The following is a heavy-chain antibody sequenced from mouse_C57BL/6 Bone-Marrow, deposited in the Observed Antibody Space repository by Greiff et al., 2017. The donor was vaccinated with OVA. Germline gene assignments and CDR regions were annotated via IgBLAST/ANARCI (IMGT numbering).Heavy chain of an antibody. D-gene: IGHD1-1*01. J-gene: IGHJ4*01. CDR2: IDPSDSYT. V-gene: IGHV1-69*01. CDR3: ARGLLRAQAMDY. Sequence: QVQLQQPGAELVMPGASVKLSCKASGYTFTSYWMHWVKQRPGQGLEWIGEIDPSDSYTNYNQKFKGKSTLTVDKSSSTAYMQLSSLTSEDSAVYYCARGLLRAQAMDYWGQGTSVTVSS. CDR1: GYTFTSYW.